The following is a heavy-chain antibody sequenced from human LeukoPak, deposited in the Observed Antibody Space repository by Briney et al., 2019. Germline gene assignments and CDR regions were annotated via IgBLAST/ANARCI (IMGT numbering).Heavy chain of an antibody. Sequence: GGSLRLSCAASGLTFHNTWMHWIRQAPGKGLVWVSRIISDGITTTYAASVKGRFTISRDNAKNTLYLQMNSLRAEDTAVYYCARDWPTIAAAGTIPEYFQHWGQGTLVTVSS. CDR1: GLTFHNTW. V-gene: IGHV3-74*01. CDR3: ARDWPTIAAAGTIPEYFQH. D-gene: IGHD6-13*01. J-gene: IGHJ1*01. CDR2: IISDGITT.